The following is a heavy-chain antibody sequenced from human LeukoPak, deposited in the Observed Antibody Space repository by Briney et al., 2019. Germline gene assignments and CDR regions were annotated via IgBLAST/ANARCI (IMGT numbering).Heavy chain of an antibody. Sequence: GGSLRLSCAASGFTFSDYYMSWIRQAPGKGLEWVSYISSSGSTIYYADSVKGRFTISRDNAKNSLYLQMNSLRAEDTAVYYCAKDRDVSGYPYYFDYWGQGSLVTVSS. J-gene: IGHJ4*02. D-gene: IGHD3-22*01. V-gene: IGHV3-11*04. CDR3: AKDRDVSGYPYYFDY. CDR1: GFTFSDYY. CDR2: ISSSGSTI.